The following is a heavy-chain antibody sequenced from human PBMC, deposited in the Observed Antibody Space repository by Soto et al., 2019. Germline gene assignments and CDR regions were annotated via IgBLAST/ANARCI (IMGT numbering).Heavy chain of an antibody. J-gene: IGHJ4*02. CDR3: AKDWNHNFDY. Sequence: QVLLVESGGGVVQPGRSLRLSCAASGFTFSHYAMHWVRQAPGKGLEWVALMSYDGTNEYYADSVKGRFNISRDNSKNPLYLQMNSLRAEDTAVYYCAKDWNHNFDYWGQGTLVTVSS. CDR1: GFTFSHYA. V-gene: IGHV3-30*18. CDR2: MSYDGTNE. D-gene: IGHD1-1*01.